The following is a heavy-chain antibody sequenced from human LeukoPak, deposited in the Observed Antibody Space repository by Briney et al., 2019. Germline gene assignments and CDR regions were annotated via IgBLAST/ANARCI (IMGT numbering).Heavy chain of an antibody. Sequence: GGSLRLSCAASGFTFSSYAMSWVRQAPGEGLEWVAAISNSGGDTFYSDSGKGRFTIARDNSKNTLYLQMNSLRVDDTAVYYCAQQLGYCSGGTCYFTYWGQGTLVPVSS. D-gene: IGHD2-15*01. CDR3: AQQLGYCSGGTCYFTY. CDR2: ISNSGGDT. CDR1: GFTFSSYA. J-gene: IGHJ1*01. V-gene: IGHV3-23*01.